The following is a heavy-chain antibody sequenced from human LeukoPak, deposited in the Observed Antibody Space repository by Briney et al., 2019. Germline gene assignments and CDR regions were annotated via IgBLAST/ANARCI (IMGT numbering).Heavy chain of an antibody. J-gene: IGHJ4*02. CDR3: ARLNTFCFDY. D-gene: IGHD2/OR15-2a*01. V-gene: IGHV4-59*01. Sequence: PSETLSLTCTVSGGSISSYYWSWIRQPPGKGLEYIGYIYYSGSTNYNPSLKSRVTISVDTSKNQFSLKLSSVTAADTAVYYCARLNTFCFDYWGQGTLVTVSS. CDR1: GGSISSYY. CDR2: IYYSGST.